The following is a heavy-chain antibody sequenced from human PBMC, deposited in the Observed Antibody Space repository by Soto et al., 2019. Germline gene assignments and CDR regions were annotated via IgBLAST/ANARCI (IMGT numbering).Heavy chain of an antibody. V-gene: IGHV1-69*01. J-gene: IGHJ4*02. CDR1: GGTFSSYA. Sequence: QVQLVQSGAEVKKPGSSVKVSCKASGGTFSSYAISWVRQAPGQGLEWMGGIIPIFGTANYAQKFQGRVTITADESTSTAYMEVSSLRSEDTAVYYCARGGNEWLVKGGAFDYWGQGTLVTVSS. CDR2: IIPIFGTA. CDR3: ARGGNEWLVKGGAFDY. D-gene: IGHD6-19*01.